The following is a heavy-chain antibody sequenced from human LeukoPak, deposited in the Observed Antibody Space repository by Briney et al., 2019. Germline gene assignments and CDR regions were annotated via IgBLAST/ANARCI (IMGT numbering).Heavy chain of an antibody. CDR2: IRHDGSDK. CDR1: GLSFSRIG. J-gene: IGHJ4*02. D-gene: IGHD1-26*01. V-gene: IGHV3-30*02. CDR3: AKGGIHCIDY. Sequence: GGSLRLSCAASGLSFSRIGMHWVRQAPGKGLEWLTFIRHDGSDKYYADSVKGRFTISRDNSKNTLYMQLNSLRPEDTAVYYCAKGGIHCIDYWGQGTLVTVSS.